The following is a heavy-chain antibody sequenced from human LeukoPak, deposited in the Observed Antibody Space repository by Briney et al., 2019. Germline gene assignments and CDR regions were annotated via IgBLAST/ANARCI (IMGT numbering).Heavy chain of an antibody. D-gene: IGHD6-13*01. Sequence: SETLSLTCTASGGSISSGGYYWSWIRQHPGKGLEWIGYIYYSGSTYYNPSLKSRVTISVDTSKNQFSLKLSSVTAADTAVYYCARDVAAAGTDRTFDYWGQGTLVTVSS. V-gene: IGHV4-31*03. CDR3: ARDVAAAGTDRTFDY. J-gene: IGHJ4*02. CDR2: IYYSGST. CDR1: GGSISSGGYY.